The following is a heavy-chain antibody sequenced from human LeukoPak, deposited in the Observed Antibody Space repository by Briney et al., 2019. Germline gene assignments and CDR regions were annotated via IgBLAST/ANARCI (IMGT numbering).Heavy chain of an antibody. CDR1: GGSFSGYY. V-gene: IGHV4-34*01. D-gene: IGHD3-3*01. J-gene: IGHJ5*02. CDR2: INHSGST. CDR3: ARASAPLGYDFWSGRKNWFDP. Sequence: KPSETLSLTCAVYGGSFSGYYWSWIRQPPGKGLEWIGEINHSGSTNYNPSPKSRVTISVDTSKNQFSLKLSSVTAADTAVYYCARASAPLGYDFWSGRKNWFDPWGQGTLVTVSS.